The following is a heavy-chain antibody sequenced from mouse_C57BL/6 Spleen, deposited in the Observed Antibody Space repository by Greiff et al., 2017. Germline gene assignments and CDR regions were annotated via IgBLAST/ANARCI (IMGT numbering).Heavy chain of an antibody. V-gene: IGHV1-63*01. Sequence: QVQLQQSGAELVRPGTSVKMSCKASGYTFTNYWIGWAKQRPGHGLEWIGDIYPGGGYTNYNEKFKGKATLTADKSSSTAYMQFSSLTSEDSAIYYCASRGSGSNWYFDVWGTGTTVTVSS. J-gene: IGHJ1*03. CDR1: GYTFTNYW. CDR2: IYPGGGYT. CDR3: ASRGSGSNWYFDV. D-gene: IGHD1-1*01.